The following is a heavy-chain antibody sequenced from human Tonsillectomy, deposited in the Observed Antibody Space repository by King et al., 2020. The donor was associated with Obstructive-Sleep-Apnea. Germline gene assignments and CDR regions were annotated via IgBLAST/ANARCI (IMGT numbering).Heavy chain of an antibody. J-gene: IGHJ5*02. CDR2: IIPIFGTA. CDR3: ARGEVVVVVAATQGWFDP. Sequence: QLVQSGAEVKKPGSSVKVSCKASGGTFSSYAISWVRQAPGQGLEWMGGIIPIFGTANYAQKFQGRVTITADESTSTAYMELSSLRSEDTAVYYCARGEVVVVVAATQGWFDPWGQGTLVTVSS. D-gene: IGHD2-15*01. CDR1: GGTFSSYA. V-gene: IGHV1-69*12.